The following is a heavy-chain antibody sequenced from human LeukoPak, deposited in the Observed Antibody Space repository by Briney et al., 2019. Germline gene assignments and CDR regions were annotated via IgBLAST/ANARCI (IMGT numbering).Heavy chain of an antibody. Sequence: SVKVSCKASGGTFSSYAISWVRQAPGQGLEWMGGIIPIFGTANYAQKLQGRVTITADESTSTAYVELSSLRSEDTAVYYCARGIAVAYPFQHWGQGTLVTVSS. V-gene: IGHV1-69*01. CDR2: IIPIFGTA. J-gene: IGHJ1*01. CDR1: GGTFSSYA. CDR3: ARGIAVAYPFQH. D-gene: IGHD6-19*01.